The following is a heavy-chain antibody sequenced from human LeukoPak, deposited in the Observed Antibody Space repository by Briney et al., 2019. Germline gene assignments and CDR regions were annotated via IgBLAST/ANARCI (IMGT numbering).Heavy chain of an antibody. CDR2: INHSGST. Sequence: SETLSLTCAVYGGSFSGYYWSWIRQPPGKGLEWIGEINHSGSTNYNPSLKSRVTISVDTSKNQFSLKLSSVTAADTAVYYCARVSTPEVVGTDYWGQGTLVTVSS. J-gene: IGHJ4*02. CDR3: ARVSTPEVVGTDY. CDR1: GGSFSGYY. D-gene: IGHD6-19*01. V-gene: IGHV4-34*01.